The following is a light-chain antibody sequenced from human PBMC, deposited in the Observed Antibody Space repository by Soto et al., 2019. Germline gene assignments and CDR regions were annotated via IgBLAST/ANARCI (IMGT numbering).Light chain of an antibody. CDR1: QSVSSN. CDR3: QQYNNWPPFT. CDR2: GAS. Sequence: EIVMTQSPPTLSVSPGERATLSCRASQSVSSNLAWYQQKPGQAPRLLIYGASTRATGIPARFSGSGSETEFTPAISSLQSEDFAVYYCQQYNNWPPFTFGPGTKVDLK. J-gene: IGKJ3*01. V-gene: IGKV3-15*01.